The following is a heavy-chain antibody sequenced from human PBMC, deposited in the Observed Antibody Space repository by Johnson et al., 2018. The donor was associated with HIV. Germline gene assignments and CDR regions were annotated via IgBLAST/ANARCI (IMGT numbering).Heavy chain of an antibody. J-gene: IGHJ3*02. D-gene: IGHD1-26*01. Sequence: VYLVESGGGLIQPGGSLRLSCAASGFTVSSNYMSWVRQAPGKGLEWVSVIYSGGSTYYADSVKGRFTISRDNSKNTLYLQMNSLRAEDTAVYYCAREGYSGSPNGRGAFDIWGQGTMVTVSS. CDR2: IYSGGST. V-gene: IGHV3-53*01. CDR1: GFTVSSNY. CDR3: AREGYSGSPNGRGAFDI.